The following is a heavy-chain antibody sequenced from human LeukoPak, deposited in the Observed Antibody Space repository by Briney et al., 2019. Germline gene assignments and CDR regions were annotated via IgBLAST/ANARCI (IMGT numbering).Heavy chain of an antibody. J-gene: IGHJ5*02. CDR3: ARGYCSGGSCYFRWFDP. D-gene: IGHD2-15*01. CDR1: GGSISSGGYS. V-gene: IGHV4-61*08. CDR2: IYYSGST. Sequence: PSQTLSLTCAVSGGSISSGGYSWSWIRQPPGKGLEWIGYIYYSGSTNYNPSLKSRVTISVDTSKNQFSLKLSSVTAADTAVYYCARGYCSGGSCYFRWFDPWGQGTLVTVSS.